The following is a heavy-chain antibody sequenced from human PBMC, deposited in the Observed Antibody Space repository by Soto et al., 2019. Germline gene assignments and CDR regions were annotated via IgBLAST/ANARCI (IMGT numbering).Heavy chain of an antibody. CDR2: MSTNGNNQ. CDR1: GFTFSIYA. D-gene: IGHD3-22*01. V-gene: IGHV3-30-3*01. CDR3: ATGADFYYDTSRY. J-gene: IGHJ4*02. Sequence: GGSLRLSCAAPGFTFSIYALHRVRQAPGKGLEWVAVMSTNGNNQYYSASVKGRFTISRETSKSTLYLHMTSLRPNDTALYYYATGADFYYDTSRYWGQGTMVTVSS.